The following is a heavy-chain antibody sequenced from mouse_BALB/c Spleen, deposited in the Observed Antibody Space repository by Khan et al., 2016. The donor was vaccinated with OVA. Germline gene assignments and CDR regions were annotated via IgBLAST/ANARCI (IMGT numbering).Heavy chain of an antibody. J-gene: IGHJ2*01. V-gene: IGHV3-2*02. CDR2: ISYSGRT. Sequence: EVQLQESGPGLVKPSQSLSLTCTVTGYSITSDYAWNWIRQFPGNKLEWMGYISYSGRTSYNPSLKSRISITRDTSNNQFFLQLNSVTTEDTATYYCARSVTITTVVATDFDYWGQGTTRTVSS. CDR1: GYSITSDYA. CDR3: ARSVTITTVVATDFDY. D-gene: IGHD1-1*01.